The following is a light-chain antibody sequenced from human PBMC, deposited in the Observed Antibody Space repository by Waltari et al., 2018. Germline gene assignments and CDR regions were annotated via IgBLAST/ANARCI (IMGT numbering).Light chain of an antibody. CDR2: GAS. J-gene: IGKJ5*01. Sequence: DIEITQSPSSLSASVGDRVNMTCRASKNIRTYLNWYQQKPGKAPTFLIYGASNLQSWVPSRFSGSGSGTDFSLTISSLQPEDFATYYCQQSLKTPITFGQGTRLQIK. CDR3: QQSLKTPIT. CDR1: KNIRTY. V-gene: IGKV1-39*01.